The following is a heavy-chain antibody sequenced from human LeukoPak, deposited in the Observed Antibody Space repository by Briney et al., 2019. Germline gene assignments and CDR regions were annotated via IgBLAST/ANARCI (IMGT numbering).Heavy chain of an antibody. Sequence: PGRSLRLSCAASGFTFSSYGMHWVRQAPGKGLEWVAVISYDGSNKYYADSVKGRFTISRDNSKNTLYLQMNSLRAEDTAVYYCAKDPYGATAHWGQGTLVTVSS. J-gene: IGHJ4*02. D-gene: IGHD4-17*01. CDR3: AKDPYGATAH. V-gene: IGHV3-30*18. CDR1: GFTFSSYG. CDR2: ISYDGSNK.